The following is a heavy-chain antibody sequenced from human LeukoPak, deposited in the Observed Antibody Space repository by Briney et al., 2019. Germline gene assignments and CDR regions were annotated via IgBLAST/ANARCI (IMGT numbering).Heavy chain of an antibody. J-gene: IGHJ3*02. D-gene: IGHD3-3*01. CDR1: GFTFGSYW. CDR2: VNNDGGGT. Sequence: GGSLRLSCAASGFTFGSYWIYWVRQAPGKGLVCISRVNNDGGGTIYADSVKGRFIISRDNAKNTAFLQLNSLRADDTAVYYCTRGGDFHAFDIWGQGTMVTVSS. CDR3: TRGGDFHAFDI. V-gene: IGHV3-74*01.